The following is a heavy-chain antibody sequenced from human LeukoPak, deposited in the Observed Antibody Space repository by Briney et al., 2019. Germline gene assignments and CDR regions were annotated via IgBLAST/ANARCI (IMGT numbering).Heavy chain of an antibody. V-gene: IGHV4-30-4*02. CDR2: IYYSGRN. CDR3: ARVIEVVVTARAAFDI. D-gene: IGHD2-21*02. Sequence: SGTLCLSCTVSGGSFSSGDYYWGWIRQPPGMGLESIVYIYYSGRNYYNPSLRSRVTLSVNTSNNQFFLKLSPGAAATAAVYYCARVIEVVVTARAAFDIWGQGTTVTVSS. CDR1: GGSFSSGDYY. J-gene: IGHJ3*02.